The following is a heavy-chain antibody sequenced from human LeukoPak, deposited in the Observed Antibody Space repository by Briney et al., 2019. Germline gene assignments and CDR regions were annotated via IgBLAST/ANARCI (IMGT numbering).Heavy chain of an antibody. D-gene: IGHD1-26*01. CDR1: GFTFSSYG. CDR2: ISYDGSNK. V-gene: IGHV3-30*18. CDR3: AKVRRLKWVSRGGFDH. J-gene: IGHJ5*02. Sequence: PGGSLRLSCAASGFTFSSYGMHWVRQAPGKGLEWVAVISYDGSNKYYADSVKGRFTISRDNSKNTLYLQMNSLRAEDTAVYYCAKVRRLKWVSRGGFDHWGQGTLVTVSS.